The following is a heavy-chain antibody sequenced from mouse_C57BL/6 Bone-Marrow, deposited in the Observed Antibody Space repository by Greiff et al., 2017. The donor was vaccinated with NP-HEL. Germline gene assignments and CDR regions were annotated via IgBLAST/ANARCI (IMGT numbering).Heavy chain of an antibody. CDR2: IDPANGNT. Sequence: EVQLVESVAELVRPGASVKLSCTASGFNIKNTYMHWVKQRPEQGLEWIGRIDPANGNTKYAPKFQGKATITADTSSNTAYLQLSSLTSEDTAIYYCASLYDYPYYFDYWGQGTTLTVSS. J-gene: IGHJ2*01. D-gene: IGHD2-4*01. CDR1: GFNIKNTY. CDR3: ASLYDYPYYFDY. V-gene: IGHV14-3*01.